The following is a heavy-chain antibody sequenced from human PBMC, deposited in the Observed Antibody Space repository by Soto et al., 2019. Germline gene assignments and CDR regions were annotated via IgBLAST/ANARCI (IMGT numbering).Heavy chain of an antibody. Sequence: QVQLQESGPGLVKPSETLSLTCTVSGGSISSYYWSWIRQPPGKGLEWIGYIYYSGSTNYNPSLKSRVTISVDTSKNQFSLKLSSVTAADTAVYYCARIITMVRGVITEGAFDIWGQGTMVTVSS. CDR3: ARIITMVRGVITEGAFDI. D-gene: IGHD3-10*01. CDR2: IYYSGST. V-gene: IGHV4-59*01. CDR1: GGSISSYY. J-gene: IGHJ3*02.